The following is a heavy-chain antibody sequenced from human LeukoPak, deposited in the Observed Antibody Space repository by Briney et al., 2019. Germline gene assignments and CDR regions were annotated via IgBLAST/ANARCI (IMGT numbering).Heavy chain of an antibody. CDR1: GFTFSSYA. D-gene: IGHD2-2*02. Sequence: GGSLRLSCAASGFTFSSYAMHWVRQAPGKGLEWVAVISYDGSNKYYADSVKGRFTISRDNSKNTLYLQMNSLRAEDTAVYYCAKALYWYCSSTSCYNGYWGQGTLVTVSS. CDR3: AKALYWYCSSTSCYNGY. J-gene: IGHJ4*02. V-gene: IGHV3-30-3*01. CDR2: ISYDGSNK.